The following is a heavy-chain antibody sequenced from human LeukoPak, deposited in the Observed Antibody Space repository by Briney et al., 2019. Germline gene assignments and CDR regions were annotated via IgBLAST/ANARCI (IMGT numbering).Heavy chain of an antibody. Sequence: ASVKVSCKASGYTFTSYYMHWVRQAPGQGLEWMGLVNPSSGITTYAQKFQGRVTMTRDTSTSTVYMELSSLRSEDTAVYYCARDRASFDHWGQGTLVTVSS. CDR1: GYTFTSYY. D-gene: IGHD3-10*01. J-gene: IGHJ4*02. CDR3: ARDRASFDH. CDR2: VNPSSGIT. V-gene: IGHV1-46*01.